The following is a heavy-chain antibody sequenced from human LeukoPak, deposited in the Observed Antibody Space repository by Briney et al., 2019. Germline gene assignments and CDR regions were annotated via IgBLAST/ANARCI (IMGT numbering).Heavy chain of an antibody. CDR2: IRSKAYGGTT. CDR3: TRVSAIHYYYYGMDV. V-gene: IGHV3-49*04. J-gene: IGHJ6*02. D-gene: IGHD3-3*01. CDR1: GFTFGDYG. Sequence: GGSLRLSCTGSGFTFGDYGMSWVRQAPGKGLEWVGFIRSKAYGGTTEYAASVKGRFTISRDDSKSIAYLQMNSLKTEDTAVYYCTRVSAIHYYYYGMDVWGQGTTVTVSS.